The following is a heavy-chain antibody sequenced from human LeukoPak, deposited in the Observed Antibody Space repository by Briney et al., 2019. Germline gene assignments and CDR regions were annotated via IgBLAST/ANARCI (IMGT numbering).Heavy chain of an antibody. Sequence: GGSLRLSCAASGFNFSDYYMTWIRQAPGKGLEWVSYISSSGNTMYYADSVKGRFTISRDNAKNSLYLQMNSLRAEDTAVYYCAELGITMIGGVWGKGTTVTISS. CDR3: AELGITMIGGV. CDR1: GFNFSDYY. V-gene: IGHV3-11*04. D-gene: IGHD3-10*02. J-gene: IGHJ6*04. CDR2: ISSSGNTM.